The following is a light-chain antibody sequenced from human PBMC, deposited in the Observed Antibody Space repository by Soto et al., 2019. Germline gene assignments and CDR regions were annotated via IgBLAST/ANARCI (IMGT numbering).Light chain of an antibody. CDR1: QSISRN. Sequence: EIVMTQSPATLSLSPGERATLSCRASQSISRNLAWYQQNPGQPPRLLIYGASTRATGIPARFIGSGSGTEFTLTISSMQSEDVAVYYCQQYNNWPMWTFGQGTKVEIK. CDR3: QQYNNWPMWT. J-gene: IGKJ1*01. CDR2: GAS. V-gene: IGKV3-15*01.